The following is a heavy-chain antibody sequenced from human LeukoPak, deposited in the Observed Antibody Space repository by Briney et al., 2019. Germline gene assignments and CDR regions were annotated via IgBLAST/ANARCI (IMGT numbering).Heavy chain of an antibody. J-gene: IGHJ4*02. D-gene: IGHD3-10*01. CDR2: IYYSGST. V-gene: IGHV4-59*12. Sequence: SEALSLTCTVSGGSISSYYWSWLRQPPGKGLEWIGYIYYSGSTNYNPSLKSRVTISVDTSKNEFSLKVTSVSAADTAVYYCARDPYDSGIWGQGTLVTVSS. CDR1: GGSISSYY. CDR3: ARDPYDSGI.